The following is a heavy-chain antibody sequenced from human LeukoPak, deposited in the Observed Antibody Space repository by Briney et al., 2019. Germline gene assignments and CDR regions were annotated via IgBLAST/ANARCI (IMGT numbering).Heavy chain of an antibody. Sequence: AGGSLRLSCAVSGFTIANHGMHWVRQAPGKGLEWVAMISHDGAAVYYGDSVKGRFTISRDNSKNTLYLQMNSLRAEDTAVYYCAKDHDFWSGYGNWFDPWGQGTLVTVSS. V-gene: IGHV3-30*18. CDR1: GFTIANHG. J-gene: IGHJ5*02. CDR2: ISHDGAAV. CDR3: AKDHDFWSGYGNWFDP. D-gene: IGHD3-3*01.